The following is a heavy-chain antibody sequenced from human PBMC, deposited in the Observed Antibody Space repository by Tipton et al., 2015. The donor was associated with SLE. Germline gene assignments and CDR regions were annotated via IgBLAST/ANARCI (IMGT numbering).Heavy chain of an antibody. V-gene: IGHV4-39*07. J-gene: IGHJ3*02. CDR1: GGSISSSRYY. CDR2: IYHSGTA. Sequence: TLSLTCTVSGGSISSSRYYWGWIRQPPGKGLEWIGSIYHSGTAYYNPSLKSRVTISVDTSKNQISLKLSSVTAADTAVYYCAVDDAFDIWGQGTMVTVSS. CDR3: AVDDAFDI.